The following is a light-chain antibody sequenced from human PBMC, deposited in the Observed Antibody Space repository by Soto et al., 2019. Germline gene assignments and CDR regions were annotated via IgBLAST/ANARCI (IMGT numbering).Light chain of an antibody. V-gene: IGLV1-44*01. Sequence: QLVLTQPPSASGTPGQRVTISCSGSTSNIGNNVVNWYQQRPGTAPKFLISTNNQRPSGVPDRFSGSKSGTSASLTITGLQSDDEADYYCAAWDDSLNGRGVFGGGTKVTVL. CDR3: AAWDDSLNGRGV. CDR1: TSNIGNNV. J-gene: IGLJ3*02. CDR2: TNN.